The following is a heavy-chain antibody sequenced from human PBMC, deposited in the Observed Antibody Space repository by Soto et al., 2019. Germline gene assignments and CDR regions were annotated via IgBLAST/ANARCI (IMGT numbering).Heavy chain of an antibody. Sequence: ASVKVSCKASGYTFTSYAMHWVRQAPGQRLEWMGWINPNSGNTGYTQKFQGRVTMTRNTSISTAYMELSSLRSEDTAVYYCARGYEGHYDFWRFDPWGQGTLVTVSS. J-gene: IGHJ5*02. D-gene: IGHD3-3*01. CDR3: ARGYEGHYDFWRFDP. CDR2: INPNSGNT. V-gene: IGHV1-8*02. CDR1: GYTFTSYA.